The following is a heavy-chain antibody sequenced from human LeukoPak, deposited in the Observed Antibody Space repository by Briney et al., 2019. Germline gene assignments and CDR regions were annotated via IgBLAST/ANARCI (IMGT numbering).Heavy chain of an antibody. D-gene: IGHD5-24*01. V-gene: IGHV4-39*01. CDR2: MYYSGST. J-gene: IGHJ4*02. CDR1: GGSISSSTYY. Sequence: PSETLSLTCTVSGGSISSSTYYWGWIRQPQGEGLEWIGSMYYSGSTYYNPSLKSRLTISADTSNNHFSLKLSSVTAADTAVYYCARRRWLQGFDSWGQGTLVTVSS. CDR3: ARRRWLQGFDS.